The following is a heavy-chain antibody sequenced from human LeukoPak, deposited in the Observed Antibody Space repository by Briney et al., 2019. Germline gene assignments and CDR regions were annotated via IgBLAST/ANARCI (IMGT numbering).Heavy chain of an antibody. CDR2: IYPGDSDT. J-gene: IGHJ4*02. D-gene: IGHD3-22*01. Sequence: GESLKISCKGSGYSFTSYWIGWVCQMPGKGLEWMGIIYPGDSDTRYSPSFQGQVTISADKSISTAYLQWSSLKASDTAMYYCARQGALSYYGSRSYYGAFDYWGQGTLVTVSS. V-gene: IGHV5-51*01. CDR3: ARQGALSYYGSRSYYGAFDY. CDR1: GYSFTSYW.